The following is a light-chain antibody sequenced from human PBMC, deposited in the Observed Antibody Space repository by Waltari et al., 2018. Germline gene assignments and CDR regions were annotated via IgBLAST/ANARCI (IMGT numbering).Light chain of an antibody. V-gene: IGKV3-20*01. Sequence: EVVLTQSPGTLSLSPGERATLSCRASQSVSRYLAWHQPRPGQAPRLLIYAASTRATGVPDRFSGSGFGTDFSLTISRLEPEDFAVYYCQNHERLPATFGQGTKVEIK. J-gene: IGKJ1*01. CDR1: QSVSRY. CDR3: QNHERLPAT. CDR2: AAS.